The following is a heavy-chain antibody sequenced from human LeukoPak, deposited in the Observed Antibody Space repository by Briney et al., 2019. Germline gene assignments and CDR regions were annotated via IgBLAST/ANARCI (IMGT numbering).Heavy chain of an antibody. CDR3: ARAVQLERPPPLIGYYYMDV. CDR1: GGSISSYY. Sequence: SETLSLTCTVSGGSISSYYWSWIRQPPGKGLEWIGYIYYSGSTNYNPSLKRRVSISVDTSKKQFSLKLSSVTAAETAVYYCARAVQLERPPPLIGYYYMDVWGKGTTVTVSS. D-gene: IGHD1-1*01. CDR2: IYYSGST. J-gene: IGHJ6*03. V-gene: IGHV4-59*01.